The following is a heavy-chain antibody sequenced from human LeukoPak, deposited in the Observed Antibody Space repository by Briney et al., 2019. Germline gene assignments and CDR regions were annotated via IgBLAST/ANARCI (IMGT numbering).Heavy chain of an antibody. CDR1: GYTFTSSG. CDR3: ALVVIPFACFDP. V-gene: IGHV1-18*01. Sequence: GASVKVSCKASGYTFTSSGISWVRQAPGLGLEWMGWISAYNGNTNYAQKLQGRVTMTTDTSTSTAYMELRSLRSDDTAVYYCALVVIPFACFDPWGQGTLVTVSS. D-gene: IGHD3-22*01. J-gene: IGHJ5*02. CDR2: ISAYNGNT.